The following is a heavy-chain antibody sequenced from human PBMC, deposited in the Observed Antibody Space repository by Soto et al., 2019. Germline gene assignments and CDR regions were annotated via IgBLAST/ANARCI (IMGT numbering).Heavy chain of an antibody. CDR2: IIPIFGTA. D-gene: IGHD3-10*01. J-gene: IGHJ3*02. CDR3: GGFGGGGPHGAFDI. Sequence: QVQLVQSGAEVKKPGSSVKVSCKASGGTFSSYAISWVRQAPGQGLEWMGGIIPIFGTANYAQKFQGRVTITAGESPGTAYMGLSSLRSEDTAVFYCGGFGGGGPHGAFDIWGQGTMVTVSS. V-gene: IGHV1-69*12. CDR1: GGTFSSYA.